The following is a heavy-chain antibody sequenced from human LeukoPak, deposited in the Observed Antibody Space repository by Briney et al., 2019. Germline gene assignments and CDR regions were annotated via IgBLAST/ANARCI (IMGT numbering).Heavy chain of an antibody. CDR1: GFIFNNHG. Sequence: GRSLRLSCTASGFIFNNHGMHWVRQAPGKGPEWVALIWYDGSNKFYGDSVKGRFTISRDNSKNTVYLQMNSLRAEDTAVYYCAKPDYGANENYACDMWGQGTMVTVSS. D-gene: IGHD4-17*01. J-gene: IGHJ3*02. CDR3: AKPDYGANENYACDM. CDR2: IWYDGSNK. V-gene: IGHV3-33*06.